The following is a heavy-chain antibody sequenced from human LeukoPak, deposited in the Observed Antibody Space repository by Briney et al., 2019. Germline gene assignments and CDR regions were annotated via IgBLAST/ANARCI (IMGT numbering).Heavy chain of an antibody. CDR1: GFRFSDFW. Sequence: GGSLRLSCTASGFRFSDFWMHWVRQAPGKGLVWVSRISGDWHDTTYADSVKGRFTISRDNAQNTLYLQMNSLRVEDTAVYFCASDRVLGSGSLDNWGQGTLVFVSS. J-gene: IGHJ4*02. V-gene: IGHV3-74*01. CDR2: ISGDWHDT. D-gene: IGHD3-10*01. CDR3: ASDRVLGSGSLDN.